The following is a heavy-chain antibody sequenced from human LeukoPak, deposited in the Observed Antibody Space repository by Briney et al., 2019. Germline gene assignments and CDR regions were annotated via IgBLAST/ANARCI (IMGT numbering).Heavy chain of an antibody. Sequence: GGSLRLSCAASGFTFSRYAMSWVRQAPGKGLEWVSAISGSGGSTYYADSVKGRFTISRDNSKNTLYLQMNSLRAEDTAVYYCAKVDYYDGSGYYWGQGTLVTVSS. J-gene: IGHJ4*02. V-gene: IGHV3-23*01. CDR2: ISGSGGST. CDR3: AKVDYYDGSGYY. D-gene: IGHD3-22*01. CDR1: GFTFSRYA.